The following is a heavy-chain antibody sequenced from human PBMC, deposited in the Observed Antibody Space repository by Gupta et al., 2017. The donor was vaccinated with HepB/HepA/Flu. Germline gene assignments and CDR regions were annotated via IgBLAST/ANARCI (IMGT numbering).Heavy chain of an antibody. CDR3: ARCYYDSSGYYYHFDY. V-gene: IGHV4-4*07. Sequence: QVQLQESGPGLVKPSETLSLTCTVSGGSISSYYWSWIRQPAGKGLEWIGRIYTSGSTNYNPSLKSRVTMSVDTSKNQFSLKLSSVTAADTAVYYCARCYYDSSGYYYHFDYWGQGTLVTVSS. D-gene: IGHD3-22*01. CDR1: GGSISSYY. CDR2: IYTSGST. J-gene: IGHJ4*02.